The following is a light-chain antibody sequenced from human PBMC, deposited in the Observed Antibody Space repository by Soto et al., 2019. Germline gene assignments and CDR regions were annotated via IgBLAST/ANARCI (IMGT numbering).Light chain of an antibody. J-gene: IGKJ4*01. Sequence: DIQMTQSPSSLSASVGDTVTITCRASQGISNHLAWFQHKPGKAPKALIHAAASLQGGVSSKFSGSGFGTDFTLTITSLQPEDSATYYCQQYHSYPLTFAGGTKVEI. CDR1: QGISNH. V-gene: IGKV1-16*02. CDR2: AAA. CDR3: QQYHSYPLT.